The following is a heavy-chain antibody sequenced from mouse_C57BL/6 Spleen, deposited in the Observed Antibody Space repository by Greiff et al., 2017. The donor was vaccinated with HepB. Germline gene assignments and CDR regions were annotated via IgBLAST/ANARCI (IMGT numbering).Heavy chain of an antibody. V-gene: IGHV1-82*01. CDR2: IYPGDGDT. J-gene: IGHJ2*01. Sequence: VQLQQSGPELVKPGASVKISCKASGYAFSSSWMNWVKQRPGKGLEWIGRIYPGDGDTNYNGKFKGKATLTADKSSSTAYMQLSSLTSEDSAVYFCARRDYGSSYYFDYWGQSTTLTVSS. D-gene: IGHD1-1*01. CDR3: ARRDYGSSYYFDY. CDR1: GYAFSSSW.